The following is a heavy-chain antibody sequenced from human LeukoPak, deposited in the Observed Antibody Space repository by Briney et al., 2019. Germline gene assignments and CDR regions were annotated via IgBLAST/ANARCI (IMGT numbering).Heavy chain of an antibody. D-gene: IGHD3-16*01. CDR2: ISYDGTNK. Sequence: GGSLRLSCAASGFTFSDYAMHWVRQAPGKGLEWVALISYDGTNKYYAESVRGRFTISRDNSQNTLYLYMNSLTGADTSVYYCTLTTFGVANYFEYWGQGTRVTVSS. J-gene: IGHJ4*02. CDR1: GFTFSDYA. CDR3: TLTTFGVANYFEY. V-gene: IGHV3-30*04.